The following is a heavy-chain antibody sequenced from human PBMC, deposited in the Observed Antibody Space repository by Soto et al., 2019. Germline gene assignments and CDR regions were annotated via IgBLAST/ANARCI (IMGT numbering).Heavy chain of an antibody. J-gene: IGHJ6*02. D-gene: IGHD2-2*01. V-gene: IGHV1-69*12. CDR2: IVPIFGA. CDR1: GGTFSNYG. Sequence: QVQLVQSGAEVKKPGSSVKVSCKSSGGTFSNYGFSWVRQAPGQGLECMGVIVPIFGAEHPQKFQGRVTITADESTNTVLRELGGLGSEDTAVYYCARGGSAYKGSVYYQGRVGGQGTTVTVS. CDR3: ARGGSAYKGSVYYQGRV.